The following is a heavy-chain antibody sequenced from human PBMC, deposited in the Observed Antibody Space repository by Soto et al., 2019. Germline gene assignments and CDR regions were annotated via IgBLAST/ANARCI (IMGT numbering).Heavy chain of an antibody. V-gene: IGHV3-7*01. CDR1: GLIFIRYW. D-gene: IGHD3-3*01. CDR3: AXXXGTYYXXXSXLSLDHSMXX. J-gene: IGHJ6*01. Sequence: XRLSCAASGLIFIRYWMSWVLQAPWKGLEWVANIKQDGSEKYYVDSVKGRFTISRDNAKNSLYLQMNSLRAEDTAVYNCAXXXGTYYXXXSXLSLDHSMXXSXQGTXVXVXS. CDR2: IKQDGSEK.